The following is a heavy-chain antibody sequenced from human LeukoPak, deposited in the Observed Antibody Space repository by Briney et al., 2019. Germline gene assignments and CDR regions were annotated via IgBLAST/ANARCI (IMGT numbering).Heavy chain of an antibody. J-gene: IGHJ4*02. CDR2: ISYDGSNK. Sequence: GRSLRLSCAASGFTFSSYAMHWVRQAPGKGLEWVAVISYDGSNKYYADSVKGRFTISRDNSKNTLYLQMNSLRAEDTAVYYCAREEMTTVPYFDYWGQGTLVTVSS. CDR1: GFTFSSYA. CDR3: AREEMTTVPYFDY. D-gene: IGHD4-11*01. V-gene: IGHV3-30-3*01.